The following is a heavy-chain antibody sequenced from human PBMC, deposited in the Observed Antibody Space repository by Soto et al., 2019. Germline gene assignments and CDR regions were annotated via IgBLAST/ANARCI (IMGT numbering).Heavy chain of an antibody. D-gene: IGHD5-18*01. CDR1: GYTLSNYG. J-gene: IGHJ6*02. CDR2: ISAYNGNT. CDR3: AREPTSEQLWLHYYGMDV. V-gene: IGHV1-18*01. Sequence: QVQLVQSGAEVKKPGASVKVSCKASGYTLSNYGISWVRQAPGQGLEWMGWISAYNGNTNYAQKLQGRVTMTTDTSTSTAYMELRSLRSDDTAVYYCAREPTSEQLWLHYYGMDVWGQGTTVTVSS.